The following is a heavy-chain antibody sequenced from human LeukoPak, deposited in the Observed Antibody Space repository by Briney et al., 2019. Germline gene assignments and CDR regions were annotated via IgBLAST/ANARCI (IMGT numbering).Heavy chain of an antibody. V-gene: IGHV4-59*08. Sequence: SETLSLTCTVSGDSINSYYWHWIRQPPGKGLEWIGHICYSGSTIYNPSLNSRVTMSLDTSKNHFSLRLSSVTAADTAVYYCARRRQTGGDNGLHNWFDPWGQGILVTVSS. CDR1: GDSINSYY. D-gene: IGHD2-21*01. CDR3: ARRRQTGGDNGLHNWFDP. CDR2: ICYSGST. J-gene: IGHJ5*02.